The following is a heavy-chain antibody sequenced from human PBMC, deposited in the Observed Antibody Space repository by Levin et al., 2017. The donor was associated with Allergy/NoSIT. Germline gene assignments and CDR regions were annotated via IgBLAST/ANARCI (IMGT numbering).Heavy chain of an antibody. Sequence: GSLRLSCAASGFTFSSYWMHWVRQAPGKGLVWVSRINSDGSSTSYADSVKGRFTISRDNAKNTLYLQMNSLRAEDTAVYYCARERSAWTTFDYWGQGTLVTVSS. J-gene: IGHJ4*02. V-gene: IGHV3-74*01. D-gene: IGHD1-14*01. CDR3: ARERSAWTTFDY. CDR2: INSDGSST. CDR1: GFTFSSYW.